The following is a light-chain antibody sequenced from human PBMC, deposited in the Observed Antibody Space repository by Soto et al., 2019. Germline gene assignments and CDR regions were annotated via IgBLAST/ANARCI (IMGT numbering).Light chain of an antibody. V-gene: IGKV1-17*01. Sequence: MLVTQSPAARSAWVGDRVPMTCQASQGIRNDLGWYQQKPGKAPKRLIYAASSLQSGVPARFSGSGSATDFTLRISSLQSADLPVYYCQQYNNWPLSTIGGGTKVDIK. J-gene: IGKJ4*01. CDR2: AAS. CDR1: QGIRND. CDR3: QQYNNWPLST.